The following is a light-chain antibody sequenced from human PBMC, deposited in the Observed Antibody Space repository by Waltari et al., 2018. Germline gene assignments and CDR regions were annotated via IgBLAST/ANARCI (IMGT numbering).Light chain of an antibody. J-gene: IGKJ1*01. CDR1: QSVNSR. V-gene: IGKV3-15*01. CDR2: AAS. Sequence: MVMTPSPATLSVYPGERATLPCRASQSVNSRLAWYQQKPGQAPRLLIYAASTTATGLPARFGGSGSGTEYTLTISSLQSEDFAVYYCHQYSTWPPTGWTFGQGTKVELK. CDR3: HQYSTWPPTGWT.